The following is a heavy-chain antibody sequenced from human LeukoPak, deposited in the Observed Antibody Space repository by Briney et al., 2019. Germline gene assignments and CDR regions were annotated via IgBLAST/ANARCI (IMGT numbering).Heavy chain of an antibody. J-gene: IGHJ4*02. D-gene: IGHD2-21*02. Sequence: PGGCLRLSCAASGFNFSSYAMSSVRQAPGKGLEWVSAISGSGGSTYYADSVKGRFTISRDNSKNTLYLQMNSLRAEDTAVYYCAKGLLLYFFDYWGQGTLFTVSS. V-gene: IGHV3-23*01. CDR2: ISGSGGST. CDR1: GFNFSSYA. CDR3: AKGLLLYFFDY.